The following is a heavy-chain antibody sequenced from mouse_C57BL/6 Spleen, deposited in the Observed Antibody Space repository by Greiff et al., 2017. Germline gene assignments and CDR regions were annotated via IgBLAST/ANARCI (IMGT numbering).Heavy chain of an antibody. D-gene: IGHD4-1*01. J-gene: IGHJ3*01. Sequence: QVQLQQSGAELVRPGASVTLSCKASGSPFPDYEMHWVKQTPVHGLEWIGAIDPETGGTAYNQKFKGKAILTADKSSSTAYMELRSLTSEDSAVYYCTRGWNWGFAYWGQGTLGTVSA. CDR2: IDPETGGT. CDR1: GSPFPDYE. CDR3: TRGWNWGFAY. V-gene: IGHV1-15*01.